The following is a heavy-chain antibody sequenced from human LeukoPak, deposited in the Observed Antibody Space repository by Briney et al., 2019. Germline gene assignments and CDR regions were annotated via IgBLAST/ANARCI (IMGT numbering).Heavy chain of an antibody. J-gene: IGHJ6*01. D-gene: IGHD2-21*02. CDR2: IYYSGST. CDR1: GGSISSYY. V-gene: IGHV4-59*01. CDR3: AKAYCGGDCYYYYHGLDD. Sequence: SETLSLTCTVSGGSISSYYWSWIRQPPGKGLEWIGYIYYSGSTKYNPSLKSRVTISVDTSKNQFSLKMSSVTAADTAVYYCAKAYCGGDCYYYYHGLDDWGQGTTVTVSS.